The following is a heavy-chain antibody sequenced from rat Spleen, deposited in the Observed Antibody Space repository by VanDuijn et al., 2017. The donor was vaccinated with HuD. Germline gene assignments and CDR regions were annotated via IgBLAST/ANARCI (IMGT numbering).Heavy chain of an antibody. D-gene: IGHD4-3*01. J-gene: IGHJ2*01. CDR1: GFTFSDYG. CDR3: ARQDTSGYSNWFTY. Sequence: EVQLVESGGGLVQPGRSLKLSCAASGFTFSDYGMAWVRQAPTKGLEWVAYISAGGDSTYYRDSVKGRFTVSRDNARGTQYLQMDSLRSEDTATYYCARQDTSGYSNWFTYWGQGVMVTVSS. CDR2: ISAGGDST. V-gene: IGHV5S13*01.